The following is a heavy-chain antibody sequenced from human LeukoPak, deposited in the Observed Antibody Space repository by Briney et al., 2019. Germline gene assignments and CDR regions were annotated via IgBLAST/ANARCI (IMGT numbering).Heavy chain of an antibody. D-gene: IGHD2-15*01. CDR3: ARDSEYCSGGSCYPNWFDP. V-gene: IGHV1-69*04. Sequence: SVKVSCKASGGTFSSYAISWVRQAPGQGLEWMGRIIPILGIANYAQKFQGRVTITADKSTSTAYMELSSLRSEDTAVYYCARDSEYCSGGSCYPNWFDPWGQGTLVTVSS. CDR1: GGTFSSYA. J-gene: IGHJ5*02. CDR2: IIPILGIA.